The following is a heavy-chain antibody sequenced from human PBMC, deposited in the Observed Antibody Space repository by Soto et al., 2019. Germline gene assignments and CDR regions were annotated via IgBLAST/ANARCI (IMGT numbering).Heavy chain of an antibody. CDR3: ARDGDSGYDKHGFDD. J-gene: IGHJ4*02. D-gene: IGHD5-12*01. CDR2: IIPIFGTA. V-gene: IGHV1-69*13. Sequence: GASVKLSCTASGGTFSSYAISWVRQAPGQGLEWMGGIIPIFGTANYAQKFQGRVTITADESTSTAYMELSSLRSEDTAVYYCARDGDSGYDKHGFDDWGQGTLVTLSS. CDR1: GGTFSSYA.